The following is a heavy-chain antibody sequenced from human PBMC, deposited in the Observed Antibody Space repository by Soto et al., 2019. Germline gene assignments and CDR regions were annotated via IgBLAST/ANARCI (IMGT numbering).Heavy chain of an antibody. J-gene: IGHJ4*02. CDR3: ARGSGSLGVGFVDY. CDR2: INHSGST. V-gene: IGHV4-34*01. CDR1: GGSFSGYY. D-gene: IGHD3-16*01. Sequence: SETLSLTCAVYGGSFSGYYWSWIRQPPGKGLEWIGEINHSGSTNYNPSLKSRVTISVDTSKNQFSLKLSSVTAADTAVYYCARGSGSLGVGFVDYWGQGTLVTVSS.